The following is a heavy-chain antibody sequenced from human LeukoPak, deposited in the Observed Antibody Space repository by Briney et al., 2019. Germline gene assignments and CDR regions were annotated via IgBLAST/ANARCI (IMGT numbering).Heavy chain of an antibody. J-gene: IGHJ4*02. Sequence: PSETLSLTCTVSGGSINGYYWSWIRQPPGKGLEYIGYIYYSGITNYNPSLKSRVTISLDTSKNQFSLKLSSVTAADTAVYYCAKDRYSIWYLTIDHWGQGTLVTVSS. CDR3: AKDRYSIWYLTIDH. V-gene: IGHV4-59*01. CDR1: GGSINGYY. D-gene: IGHD6-13*01. CDR2: IYYSGIT.